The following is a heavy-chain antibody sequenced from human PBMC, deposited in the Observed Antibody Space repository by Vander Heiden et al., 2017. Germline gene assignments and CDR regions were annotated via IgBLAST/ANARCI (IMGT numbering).Heavy chain of an antibody. CDR3: ARGFGSGTYYSDAFDI. Sequence: EVQLVESGGGLIQPGGSLRLSCAASAFTVSSNYMIWVRQDPGKGLEWVSVVYTGGSTYYADSVKGRFTISRDNSKNTLYLQMNSLRAEDTAVYYCARGFGSGTYYSDAFDIWGQGTVVTVSS. D-gene: IGHD1-26*01. V-gene: IGHV3-53*01. J-gene: IGHJ3*02. CDR1: AFTVSSNY. CDR2: VYTGGST.